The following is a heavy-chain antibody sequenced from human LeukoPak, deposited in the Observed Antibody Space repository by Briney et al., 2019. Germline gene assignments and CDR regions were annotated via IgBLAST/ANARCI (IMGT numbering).Heavy chain of an antibody. V-gene: IGHV4-59*08. D-gene: IGHD3-22*01. Sequence: SETLSLTCAVYGGSFSGYYWSWIRQPPGKGLEWIGYIYYSGSTNYNPSLKSRVTISLDTSEKQFSLKLSSVTAADTAVYYCASMRAYYYDSSGSYYFDYWGQGTLVTVSS. CDR1: GGSFSGYY. CDR2: IYYSGST. J-gene: IGHJ4*02. CDR3: ASMRAYYYDSSGSYYFDY.